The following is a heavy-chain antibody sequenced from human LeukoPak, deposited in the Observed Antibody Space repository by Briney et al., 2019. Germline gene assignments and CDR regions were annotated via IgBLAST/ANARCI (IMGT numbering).Heavy chain of an antibody. CDR1: GYTFTSYD. V-gene: IGHV1-8*01. CDR2: MNPNSGNT. CDR3: ARAPMNKGIAARDWFDP. Sequence: ASVKVSCKASGYTFTSYDINWVRQATGQGLEWMGWMNPNSGNTGYAQKFQGRVTMTRNTSTSTAYMELSSLRSEDTAVYYCARAPMNKGIAARDWFDPWGQGSLVTVSS. J-gene: IGHJ5*02. D-gene: IGHD6-6*01.